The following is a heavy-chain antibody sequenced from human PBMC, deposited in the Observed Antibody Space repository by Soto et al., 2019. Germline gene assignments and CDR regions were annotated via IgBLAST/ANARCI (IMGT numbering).Heavy chain of an antibody. CDR1: GGTFSNYA. V-gene: IGHV1-69*01. CDR2: AIPVYGST. D-gene: IGHD1-26*01. J-gene: IGHJ3*02. Sequence: QVQLVQSGAEVKKPGTSVKVSCEVSGGTFSNYAITWVRQAPGQGLEWLGGAIPVYGSTNYAQKFQGRVTITAGESATTTFMELSSLRSDDTAVYYCARKGVANSRDAFDIWGQGTLVTFS. CDR3: ARKGVANSRDAFDI.